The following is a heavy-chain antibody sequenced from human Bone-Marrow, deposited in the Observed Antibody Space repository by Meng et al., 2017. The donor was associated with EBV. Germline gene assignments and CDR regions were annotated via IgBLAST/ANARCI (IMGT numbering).Heavy chain of an antibody. Sequence: EVQLVEPGGGWGNTXGSLRVCWAASGVTFSSYWMHWVRQAPGKGLVWVSRISSDGSITNYADSVKGRFTISRDNAKNTLYLQMNSLRAEDTAVYYCSRDLIRTGSGSTGYSLDYWGQGTLVTVSS. J-gene: IGHJ4*02. CDR1: GVTFSSYW. V-gene: IGHV3-74*01. D-gene: IGHD3-22*01. CDR2: ISSDGSIT. CDR3: SRDLIRTGSGSTGYSLDY.